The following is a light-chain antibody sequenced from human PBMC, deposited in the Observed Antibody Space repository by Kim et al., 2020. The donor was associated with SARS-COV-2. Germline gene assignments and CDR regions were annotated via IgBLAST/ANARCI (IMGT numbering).Light chain of an antibody. Sequence: VALGQTASITCGGNNIGTYNVHWDQLKPGQAPVMVIYRDDNRPSGIPERFSGSNSGHTATLTIRRAQSGDEADYYCQVWTSTTAVFGTGTKVTVL. V-gene: IGLV3-9*01. CDR1: NIGTYN. J-gene: IGLJ1*01. CDR3: QVWTSTTAV. CDR2: RDD.